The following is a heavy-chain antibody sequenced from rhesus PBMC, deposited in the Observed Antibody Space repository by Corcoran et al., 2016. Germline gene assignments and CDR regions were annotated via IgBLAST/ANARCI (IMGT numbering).Heavy chain of an antibody. Sequence: QVQLQESGPGLVKPSETLSLTCAVSGGSFSSYWWGWIRQPPGKGREWIGSIYGRCGSTEYNPSLKSRATISRDTSKNQFSLKLSSVTAADTAVYYCARRRGLLHFFDYWGQGVLVTVSS. V-gene: IGHV4-160*01. J-gene: IGHJ4*01. CDR2: IYGRCGST. D-gene: IGHD3-28*01. CDR1: GGSFSSYW. CDR3: ARRRGLLHFFDY.